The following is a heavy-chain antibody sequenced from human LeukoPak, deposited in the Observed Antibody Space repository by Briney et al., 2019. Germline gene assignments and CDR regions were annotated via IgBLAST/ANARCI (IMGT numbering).Heavy chain of an antibody. Sequence: PGGSLRLSCAASGFTVSTYYMSWVRQAPGKGLEWVSIIYSGGNTYYADSVKGRFTISKDNSKSTLYLQMNSLRAEDTAVYYCTREGSGTYSFDFWGQGTLVSVSS. J-gene: IGHJ4*02. CDR1: GFTVSTYY. CDR2: IYSGGNT. CDR3: TREGSGTYSFDF. V-gene: IGHV3-66*01. D-gene: IGHD1-26*01.